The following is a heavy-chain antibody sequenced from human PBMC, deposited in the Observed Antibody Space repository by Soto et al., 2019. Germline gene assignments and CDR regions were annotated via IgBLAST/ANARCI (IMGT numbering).Heavy chain of an antibody. CDR3: ARYPVVVVPDANYGLDV. V-gene: IGHV4-31*03. CDR1: GVSVSSDIYY. J-gene: IGHJ6*02. CDR2: IYYSGNT. D-gene: IGHD2-2*01. Sequence: SEPLSLTCSVSGVSVSSDIYYWSWIRHHPGKGLEWIGYIYYSGNTYYNPSLGGRVTISLDTSKNHFSLRLRSVTPADTAVYYCARYPVVVVPDANYGLDVWGQGTTVTVSS.